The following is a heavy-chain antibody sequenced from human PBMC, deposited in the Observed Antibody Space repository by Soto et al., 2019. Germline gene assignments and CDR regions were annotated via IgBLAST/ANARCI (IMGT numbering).Heavy chain of an antibody. Sequence: QVQLVESGGGVVQPGRSLRLSCAASGFTFSIYGMHWVRQAPGKGLEWVAVISYDGSNKYYADSVKGRFTISRDNSKNTLYLQMNSLRAADTAVYYCAKDLPRKYDFWSGYYPLFDYWGQGTLVTVSS. J-gene: IGHJ4*02. V-gene: IGHV3-30*18. D-gene: IGHD3-3*01. CDR3: AKDLPRKYDFWSGYYPLFDY. CDR1: GFTFSIYG. CDR2: ISYDGSNK.